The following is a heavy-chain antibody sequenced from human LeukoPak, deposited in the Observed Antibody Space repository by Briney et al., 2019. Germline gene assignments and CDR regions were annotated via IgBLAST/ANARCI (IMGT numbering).Heavy chain of an antibody. V-gene: IGHV4-39*01. CDR3: ARGRRRGLPPELCP. CDR1: GGSISSSTYY. Sequence: SETLSLTCTVSGGSISSSTYYWGWIRQPPEKGLEWIGSFSYSGSTYYNPSLKSRVTISVDTSKNQFSLKLSSVTAADTAVYYCARGRRRGLPPELCPWGQGTLVTVSS. J-gene: IGHJ5*02. D-gene: IGHD1-26*01. CDR2: FSYSGST.